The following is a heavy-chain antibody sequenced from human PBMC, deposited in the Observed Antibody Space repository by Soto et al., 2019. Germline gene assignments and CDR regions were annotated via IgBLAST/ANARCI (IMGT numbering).Heavy chain of an antibody. V-gene: IGHV3-23*01. J-gene: IGHJ5*02. CDR1: GITISNYT. Sequence: EVQLLESGGGLVQPGGSLRLSCAASGITISNYTMSWVRQAPGKGLDWVSGISGSGDRTYYGDSAKGRFTISKDISKNSLSPQLDSLGVEDPAVYFCLKDDGCYPSTAQPWGQGTLVTVSS. D-gene: IGHD3-16*02. CDR3: LKDDGCYPSTAQP. CDR2: ISGSGDRT.